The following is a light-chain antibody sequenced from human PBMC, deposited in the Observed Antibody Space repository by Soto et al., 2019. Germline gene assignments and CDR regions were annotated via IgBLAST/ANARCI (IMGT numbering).Light chain of an antibody. V-gene: IGLV2-8*01. Sequence: QSALTQPPSASGSPGQSVTISCTGTSSDVGGYDYVSWYQQHPGKAPKLMIYEVTIRPSGVPDRFSGSRSGTSASLAISGLRAEDEADYHCAAWDTVVSGPVFGGGTKLTVL. CDR1: SSDVGGYDY. CDR3: AAWDTVVSGPV. J-gene: IGLJ2*01. CDR2: EVT.